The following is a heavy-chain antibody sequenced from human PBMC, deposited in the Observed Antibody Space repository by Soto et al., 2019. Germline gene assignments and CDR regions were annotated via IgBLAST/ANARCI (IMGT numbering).Heavy chain of an antibody. Sequence: ASVKVSCKASGYTFTGYHMHWVRQAPGQGLEWMGWINPNSGVTIYAQKFQGRVIMTRETPITTAYMELGRLTSDDTAVYYCARRLGLLVTPIPGYWGQGTLVTVSS. J-gene: IGHJ4*02. CDR3: ARRLGLLVTPIPGY. D-gene: IGHD2-21*02. V-gene: IGHV1-2*02. CDR1: GYTFTGYH. CDR2: INPNSGVT.